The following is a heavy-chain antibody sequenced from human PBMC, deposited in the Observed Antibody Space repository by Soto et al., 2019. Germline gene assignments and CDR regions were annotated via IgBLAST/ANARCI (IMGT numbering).Heavy chain of an antibody. CDR3: AKDPAGMYSSGWSQSFDF. Sequence: EVQLLESGGGLVQPGGSLTLSCAASGFTFGAFALSWVRQAPGEGLEWVSGIVGSGGRTYYADSVKGRFTISRDNSKNTVYLQMSSLRAEDTAMYYCAKDPAGMYSSGWSQSFDFWGQGTQVTVSS. CDR1: GFTFGAFA. CDR2: IVGSGGRT. D-gene: IGHD6-19*01. V-gene: IGHV3-23*01. J-gene: IGHJ4*02.